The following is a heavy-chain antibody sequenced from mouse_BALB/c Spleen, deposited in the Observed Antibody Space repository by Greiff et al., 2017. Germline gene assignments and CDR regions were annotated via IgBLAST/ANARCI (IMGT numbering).Heavy chain of an antibody. V-gene: IGHV5-17*02. CDR1: GFTFSSFG. CDR3: ARSRGIAY. Sequence: EVKLVESGGGLVQPGGSRKLSCAASGFTFSSFGMHWVRQAPEKGLEWVAYISSGSSTIYYADTVKGRFTISRDNPKNTLFLQMTSLRSEDTAMYYCARSRGIAYWGQGTLVTVSA. CDR2: ISSGSSTI. J-gene: IGHJ3*01.